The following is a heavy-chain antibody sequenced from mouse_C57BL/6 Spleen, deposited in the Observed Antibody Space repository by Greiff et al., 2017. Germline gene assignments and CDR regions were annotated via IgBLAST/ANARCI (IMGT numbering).Heavy chain of an antibody. Sequence: DVQLQESGGGLVQPGGSMKLSCVASGFTFSNYWMNWVRQSPEKGLEWVAQIRLKSDNYATHYAESVKGRFTISRDDSKSSVYLQMNNLRAEDTGIYHCTLFDGVRGFAYWGQGTLVTVSA. CDR3: TLFDGVRGFAY. D-gene: IGHD2-3*01. J-gene: IGHJ3*01. CDR1: GFTFSNYW. CDR2: IRLKSDNYAT. V-gene: IGHV6-3*01.